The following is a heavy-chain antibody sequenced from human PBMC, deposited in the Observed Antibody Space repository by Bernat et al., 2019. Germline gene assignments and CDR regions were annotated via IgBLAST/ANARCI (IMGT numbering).Heavy chain of an antibody. D-gene: IGHD6-25*01. V-gene: IGHV3-11*05. Sequence: QVQLVESGGGLVKPGGSLRLSCAASGFTFSDHYMSWIRQAPGKGLEWVSYIRSSSSYTNYADSVKGRFTISRDNAKNTLYLQMNSLRAEDTAVYYCARGIEFGYSRDWDLDYWGQGTRVTVSS. CDR3: ARGIEFGYSRDWDLDY. CDR2: IRSSSSYT. J-gene: IGHJ4*02. CDR1: GFTFSDHY.